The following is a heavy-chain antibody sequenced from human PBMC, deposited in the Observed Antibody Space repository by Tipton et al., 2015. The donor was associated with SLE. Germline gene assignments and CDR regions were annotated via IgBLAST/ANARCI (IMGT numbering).Heavy chain of an antibody. V-gene: IGHV4-30-4*01. J-gene: IGHJ3*02. CDR3: ARVKSITIFGVVITPGAFDI. D-gene: IGHD3-3*01. CDR1: GGSISSGDYY. Sequence: LSLTCTVSGGSISSGDYYWSWIRQPPGKGLEWIGYIYYSGSTYYNPSLKSRVTISVDTSKNQFSLKLSSVTAADTAVYYCARVKSITIFGVVITPGAFDIWGQGTMVTVSS. CDR2: IYYSGST.